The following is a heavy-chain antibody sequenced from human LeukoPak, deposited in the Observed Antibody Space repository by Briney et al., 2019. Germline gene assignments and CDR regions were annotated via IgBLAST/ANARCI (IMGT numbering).Heavy chain of an antibody. V-gene: IGHV4-59*01. CDR2: IYYSGST. D-gene: IGHD4-17*01. CDR1: GGSISSYY. J-gene: IGHJ3*02. Sequence: PSETLSLTCTVSGGSISSYYWSWIRQPPGKGLEWIGYIYYSGSTNYNPSLKSRVTISVDTSKNQFSLKLSSVTAADTAVYYCARTISDDYGDYSSVNAFDIWGQGTMVTVSS. CDR3: ARTISDDYGDYSSVNAFDI.